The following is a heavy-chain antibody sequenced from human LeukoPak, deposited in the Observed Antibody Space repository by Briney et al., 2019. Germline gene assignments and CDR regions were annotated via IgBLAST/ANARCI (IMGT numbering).Heavy chain of an antibody. D-gene: IGHD4-17*01. J-gene: IGHJ5*02. CDR2: IGGSGGTT. CDR3: AEDYGDTRLNYFDP. CDR1: GFTFSSYA. Sequence: LPGGSLRLSCAASGFTFSSYAMSWVRQAPGKGLEWVSSIGGSGGTTNYADSVKGRFTISRDNSKNTLYLQMNSLRAEDTAVYYCAEDYGDTRLNYFDPWGQGTLVTVSS. V-gene: IGHV3-23*01.